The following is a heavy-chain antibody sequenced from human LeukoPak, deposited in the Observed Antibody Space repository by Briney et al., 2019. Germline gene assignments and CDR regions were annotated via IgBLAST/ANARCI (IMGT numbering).Heavy chain of an antibody. D-gene: IGHD3-10*01. J-gene: IGHJ6*03. V-gene: IGHV4-4*07. CDR1: GGSISSDY. Sequence: PSETLSLTCTVPGGSISSDYWSWIRQPAGKGLEWIGRIYTTGSTNYSPSLKSRVTMSVDTSKNQFSLKLSSVTAADTAVYYCARDVKSRRRQWFGELSVYYYYYMDVWGKGTTVTISS. CDR3: ARDVKSRRRQWFGELSVYYYYYMDV. CDR2: IYTTGST.